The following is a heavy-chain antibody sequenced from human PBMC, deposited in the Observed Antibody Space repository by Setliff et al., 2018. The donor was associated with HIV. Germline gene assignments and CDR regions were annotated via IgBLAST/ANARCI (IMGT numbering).Heavy chain of an antibody. D-gene: IGHD1-7*01. CDR1: GGSISDSRYY. CDR3: ARGDGTKYYYYYYMDV. J-gene: IGHJ6*03. V-gene: IGHV4-39*07. CDR2: IYYSGST. Sequence: SETLSLTCTVSGGSISDSRYYWGWIRQPPGKGLEWIGNIYYSGSTYYNPSLKSRVTISVDTSKNQFSLKLSSVTAADTAVYYCARGDGTKYYYYYYMDVWGKGTTVTVSS.